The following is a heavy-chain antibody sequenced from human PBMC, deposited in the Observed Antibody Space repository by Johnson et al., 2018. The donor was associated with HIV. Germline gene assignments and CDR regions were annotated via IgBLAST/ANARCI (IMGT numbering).Heavy chain of an antibody. V-gene: IGHV3-66*01. CDR2: IYSGGST. D-gene: IGHD3-10*01. CDR3: AREAWGFGERVDAFDI. J-gene: IGHJ3*02. Sequence: VQLVESGGGLVQPGGSLRLSCEASGFTVSSNYISWVRQAPGKGLEWVSVIYSGGSTYYADTVKGRFTISRDNSKNTLYLQMNSLRAEDTAVYYCAREAWGFGERVDAFDIWGQGTMVTVSS. CDR1: GFTVSSNY.